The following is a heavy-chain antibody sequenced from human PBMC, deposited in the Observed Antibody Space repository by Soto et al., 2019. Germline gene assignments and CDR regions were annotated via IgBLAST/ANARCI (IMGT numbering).Heavy chain of an antibody. CDR3: AKSVGYCGGGIYYPNCFGP. CDR2: IDGSGGRT. D-gene: IGHD2-15*01. V-gene: IGHV3-23*01. CDR1: GFTFSTYV. J-gene: IGHJ5*02. Sequence: EAHLLESGGDLVQPGGSLRLSCAVSGFTFSTYVMNWVRQAPREGLEWVSTIDGSGGRTSYLDSVRGRFTISTDNSKTRLYLPMTSLRVEDTAVYCCAKSVGYCGGGIYYPNCFGPWCQGGPGTASS.